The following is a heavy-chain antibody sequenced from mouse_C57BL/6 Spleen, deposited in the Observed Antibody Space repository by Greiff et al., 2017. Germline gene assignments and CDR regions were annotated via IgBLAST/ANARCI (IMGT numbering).Heavy chain of an antibody. Sequence: QVQLQQSGPELVKPGASVKLSCKASGYTFTSYDINWVKQRPGQGLEWIGWIYPRDGSTKYNEKFKGKATLTVDTSSSTAYMELHSLTSEDSAVYFCARRSYYYGSSYEYFDVWGTGTTVTVSS. CDR2: IYPRDGST. D-gene: IGHD1-1*01. J-gene: IGHJ1*03. CDR3: ARRSYYYGSSYEYFDV. CDR1: GYTFTSYD. V-gene: IGHV1-85*01.